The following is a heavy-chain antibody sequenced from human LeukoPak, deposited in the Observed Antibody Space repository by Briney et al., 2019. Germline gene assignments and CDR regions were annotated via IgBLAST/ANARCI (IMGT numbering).Heavy chain of an antibody. J-gene: IGHJ5*02. CDR3: AREFKSGYGMWA. D-gene: IGHD5-18*01. V-gene: IGHV3-21*01. CDR2: ITSSSDYI. CDR1: GFTFSDYS. Sequence: GGSLRLSCAASGFTFSDYSMNWVRQAPGKGLEWVSSITSSSDYIYYADSVKGRFTISRDNAENSLHLQMDSLRAEDTAVYYCAREFKSGYGMWAWGQGTLVTVSS.